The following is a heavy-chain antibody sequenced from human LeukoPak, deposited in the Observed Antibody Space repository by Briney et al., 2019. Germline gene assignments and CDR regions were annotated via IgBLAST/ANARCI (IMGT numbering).Heavy chain of an antibody. J-gene: IGHJ6*02. CDR2: ISAYNGNT. V-gene: IGHV1-18*01. CDR1: GYTFTSYG. D-gene: IGHD3-10*01. Sequence: GASVKVSCKASGYTFTSYGISWVRQAPGQGLEWMGWISAYNGNTNYAQKLQGGVTMTTDTSTSTAYMELRSLRSDDTAVYYCAGGQFVLYGSGGPGMDVWGQGTTVTVSS. CDR3: AGGQFVLYGSGGPGMDV.